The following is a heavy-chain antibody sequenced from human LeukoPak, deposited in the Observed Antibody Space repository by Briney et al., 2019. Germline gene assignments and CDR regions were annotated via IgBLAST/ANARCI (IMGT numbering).Heavy chain of an antibody. Sequence: SETLSLTCAVYGGSFSGYYWSWIRQPPGKGLEWIGEINHSGSTNYNPSLKSRVTISVDTSKNQLSLKLSSVTAADTAVYYCARDNVLLWFGEFEGNWFDPWGQGTLVTVSS. J-gene: IGHJ5*02. CDR2: INHSGST. D-gene: IGHD3-10*01. CDR3: ARDNVLLWFGEFEGNWFDP. CDR1: GGSFSGYY. V-gene: IGHV4-34*01.